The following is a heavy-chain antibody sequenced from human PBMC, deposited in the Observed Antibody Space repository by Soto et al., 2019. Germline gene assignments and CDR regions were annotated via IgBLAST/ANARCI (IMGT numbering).Heavy chain of an antibody. CDR1: GFTFSNYN. V-gene: IGHV3-21*01. CDR3: AREGALKPFSS. CDR2: ISGTSVYI. Sequence: GESLKISCVASGFTFSNYNMNWVRQAPGKGLEWVSHISGTSVYIHYADSVKGRFTISRDNAKNSVYLQMDSLRVEDTAVYCCAREGALKPFSSWGQGALVTVSS. J-gene: IGHJ5*02.